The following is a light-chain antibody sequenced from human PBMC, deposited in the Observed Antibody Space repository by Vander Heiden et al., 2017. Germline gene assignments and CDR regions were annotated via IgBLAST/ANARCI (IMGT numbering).Light chain of an antibody. CDR1: SSNIGSNT. J-gene: IGLJ2*01. CDR3: AAWDDSLNAPV. CDR2: SNN. Sequence: QSVLTQPPSASGTPGQRVTISCSGASSNIGSNTVSWYQPVPGMAPKLLIYSNNQRPSGVPDRFSGSKSGTSASLAISGLQSEDEADYYCAAWDDSLNAPVFGGGTKLTVL. V-gene: IGLV1-44*01.